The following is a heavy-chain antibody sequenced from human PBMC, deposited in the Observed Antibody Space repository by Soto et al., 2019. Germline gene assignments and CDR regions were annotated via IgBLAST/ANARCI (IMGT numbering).Heavy chain of an antibody. CDR3: AKHPGLAVTYTGYDY. CDR1: GYRFTSYW. D-gene: IGHD6-19*01. CDR2: IHPSDSDT. J-gene: IGHJ4*02. V-gene: IGHV5-51*01. Sequence: GESLKISCKGLGYRFTSYWIAWVRQMPGKGLEWMGIIHPSDSDTRYSPSFQGQVTISVDKSISTAYLQWNSLKASDTAMYYCAKHPGLAVTYTGYDYWGQGTLVTVSS.